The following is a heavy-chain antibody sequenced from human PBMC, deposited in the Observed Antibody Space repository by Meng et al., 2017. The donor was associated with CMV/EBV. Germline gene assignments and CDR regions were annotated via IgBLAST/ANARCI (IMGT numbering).Heavy chain of an antibody. V-gene: IGHV1-46*01. J-gene: IGHJ4*02. CDR2: INPSVGSV. CDR3: ARALRGRGSDY. D-gene: IGHD3-10*01. CDR1: GYPFTSYY. Sequence: SCSASGYPFTSYYLHWVRQAPGQGLEWMGLINPSVGSVHLEKKFQGRVTVTRDTSARSVYMHLSSLTSEDTAVYYCARALRGRGSDYWGQGTLVTVSS.